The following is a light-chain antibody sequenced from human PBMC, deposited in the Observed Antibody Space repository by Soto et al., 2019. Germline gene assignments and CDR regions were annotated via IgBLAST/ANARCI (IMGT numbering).Light chain of an antibody. CDR2: AAS. J-gene: IGKJ5*01. CDR3: QYYGNSRIT. V-gene: IGKV3-20*01. CDR1: QSVNNNF. Sequence: EIGLTQSPGTMSLSPGERVTLSGRASQSVNNNFLSWYQQKPGQAPRLLMYAASSGATGVPDRFSGSGSGTDFTLSINRLEPEDFGVYYCQYYGNSRITFGQGTRLEIK.